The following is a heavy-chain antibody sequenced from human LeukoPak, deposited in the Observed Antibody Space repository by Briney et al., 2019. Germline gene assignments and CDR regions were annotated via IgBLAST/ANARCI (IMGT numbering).Heavy chain of an antibody. CDR2: ITYDGSNK. D-gene: IGHD3-3*01. V-gene: IGHV3-30*18. CDR3: AKAAAYYDF. CDR1: GFTFSSYG. J-gene: IGHJ4*02. Sequence: GGSLRLSCAASGFTFSSYGMHWVRQAPGKGLEWVAVITYDGSNKYYADSVKGRFTISRDNSKNTLYLQMNSLRAEDTAVYYCAKAAAYYDFGGQGTLVTVSS.